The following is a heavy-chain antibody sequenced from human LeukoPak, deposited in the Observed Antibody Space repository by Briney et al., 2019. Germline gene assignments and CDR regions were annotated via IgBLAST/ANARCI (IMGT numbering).Heavy chain of an antibody. Sequence: LPGGSLRLXCAASGFTFSSYSMNWVRQAPGKGLECVSYISSSSSTIYYADSVKGRFTISRDNSKNTLYLQMNSLRAEDTAVYYCAKDLPINYYDSSGYGYWGQGTLVTVSS. D-gene: IGHD3-22*01. J-gene: IGHJ4*02. V-gene: IGHV3-48*01. CDR2: ISSSSSTI. CDR1: GFTFSSYS. CDR3: AKDLPINYYDSSGYGY.